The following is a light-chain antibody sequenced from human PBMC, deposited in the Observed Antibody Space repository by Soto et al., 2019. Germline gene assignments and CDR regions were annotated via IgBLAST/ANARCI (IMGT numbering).Light chain of an antibody. CDR1: QSISSY. CDR2: AAS. CDR3: QQSYSTPRT. Sequence: DIQMTHSPSSLSASLGDGVSVTCRASQSISSYLNWYQQKPGKAPKLLIYAASSLQSGVPSRFSGSGSGTDFTLTISSLQPEDFATYYCQQSYSTPRTFGQGTKVDIK. V-gene: IGKV1-39*01. J-gene: IGKJ1*01.